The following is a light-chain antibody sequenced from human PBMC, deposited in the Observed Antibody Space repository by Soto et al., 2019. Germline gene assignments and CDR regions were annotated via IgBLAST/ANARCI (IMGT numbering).Light chain of an antibody. Sequence: RVMPPVPAPLSGAPGGRATLSWRASQSVSSNLAWYQQKPGQAPRLLIYGASTRATGIPARFSGSGPGTEFTLTISSLQSEDFAVYYCQQYNNWPPWTFGQRTKVDIK. V-gene: IGKV3-15*01. CDR3: QQYNNWPPWT. CDR1: QSVSSN. J-gene: IGKJ1*01. CDR2: GAS.